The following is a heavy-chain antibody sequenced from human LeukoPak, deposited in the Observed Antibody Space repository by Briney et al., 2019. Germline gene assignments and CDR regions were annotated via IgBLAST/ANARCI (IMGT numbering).Heavy chain of an antibody. CDR1: GYTFTGYY. CDR3: ARVSDIVATILETDFDY. J-gene: IGHJ4*02. V-gene: IGHV1-18*04. CDR2: ISAYNGNT. D-gene: IGHD5-12*01. Sequence: GASVKVSCKASGYTFTGYYMHWVRQAPGQGLEWMGRISAYNGNTNYAQKLQGRVTMTTDTSTSTAYMELRSLRSDDTAVYYCARVSDIVATILETDFDYWGQGTLVTVSS.